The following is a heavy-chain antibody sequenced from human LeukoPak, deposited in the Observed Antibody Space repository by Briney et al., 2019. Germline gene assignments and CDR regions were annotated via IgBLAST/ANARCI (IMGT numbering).Heavy chain of an antibody. Sequence: SDALSLTCSFCGGSISSRDYSWGWICQPPGKGLEWIGGIYYSGSTYYNPSLKSRVTISVDTSKNQFSLKLSSVTAADTAVYYCARLKSGSYSWYFDLWGRGTPVTVSS. CDR1: GGSISSRDYS. J-gene: IGHJ2*01. CDR3: ARLKSGSYSWYFDL. CDR2: IYYSGST. D-gene: IGHD1-26*01. V-gene: IGHV4-39*01.